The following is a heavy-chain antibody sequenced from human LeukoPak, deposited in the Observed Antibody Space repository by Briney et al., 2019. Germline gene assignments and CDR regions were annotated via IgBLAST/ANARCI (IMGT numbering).Heavy chain of an antibody. CDR1: GFTFSSYA. Sequence: GGSLRLSCAASGFTFSSYAMTWVRQAPGEGLEWVSAIFGSDGRTFYADAVKGRFTISRDNSKNTLYLQMNSLRAEDTAIYYCAKTRGPAATHPDYWGQGILVTVSS. J-gene: IGHJ4*02. CDR2: IFGSDGRT. D-gene: IGHD6-25*01. V-gene: IGHV3-23*01. CDR3: AKTRGPAATHPDY.